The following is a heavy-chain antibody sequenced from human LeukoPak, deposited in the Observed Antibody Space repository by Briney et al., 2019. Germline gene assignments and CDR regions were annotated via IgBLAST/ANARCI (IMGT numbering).Heavy chain of an antibody. J-gene: IGHJ4*02. CDR3: ATGSAYYFDY. CDR1: GDSISSSSYY. Sequence: SETLSLTCTVSGDSISSSSYYWGWIRQPPGNGLEWIGTIYYSGSTYYNTSLKSRVTISVDTSKNQFSLKLSSVTAADTAVYYCATGSAYYFDYWGPGTLVTVSS. V-gene: IGHV4-39*01. CDR2: IYYSGST.